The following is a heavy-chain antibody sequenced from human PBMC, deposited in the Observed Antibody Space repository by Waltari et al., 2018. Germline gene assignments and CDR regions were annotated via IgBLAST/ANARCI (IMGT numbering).Heavy chain of an antibody. J-gene: IGHJ3*02. CDR2: IYSGCST. CDR1: GFTVSSNY. Sequence: EVQLVESGGGLIQPGGSLRLSCAASGFTVSSNYMSWVRQAPGKGLEWVSVIYSGCSTYYADSVKGRFTISRDNSKNTLYLQMNSLRAEDTAVYYCARDTPLKSGRGTDAFDIWGQGTMVTVSS. V-gene: IGHV3-53*01. D-gene: IGHD1-1*01. CDR3: ARDTPLKSGRGTDAFDI.